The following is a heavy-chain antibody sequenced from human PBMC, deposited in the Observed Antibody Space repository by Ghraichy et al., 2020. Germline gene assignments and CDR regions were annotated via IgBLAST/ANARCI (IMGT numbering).Heavy chain of an antibody. CDR1: GGSISTYY. V-gene: IGHV4-59*01. CDR2: TSFSGSS. D-gene: IGHD3-22*01. J-gene: IGHJ5*02. Sequence: SETLSLTCTVSGGSISTYYWNWIRQPPGKGLEWIGYTSFSGSSNYNPSLKSRVALSVDTSKNQFSLKLSSVTAADTAVYYCARADYVGLYDSGIKWFDPWGQGTLVTVSS. CDR3: ARADYVGLYDSGIKWFDP.